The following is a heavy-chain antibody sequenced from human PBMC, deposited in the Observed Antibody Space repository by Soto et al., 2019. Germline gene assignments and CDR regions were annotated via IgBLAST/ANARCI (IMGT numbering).Heavy chain of an antibody. Sequence: PSETLSLTCTVSGSSISSSSYYWGWIRQPPGKGLEWIGSISYSVSIYYNPSLKSRVTISVDTSKNQFSLKLSSVTAADTAVYYCARHEIRYSSGWYIGYGMDVWGQGTTVTVSS. CDR3: ARHEIRYSSGWYIGYGMDV. CDR1: GSSISSSSYY. CDR2: ISYSVSI. J-gene: IGHJ6*02. V-gene: IGHV4-39*01. D-gene: IGHD6-19*01.